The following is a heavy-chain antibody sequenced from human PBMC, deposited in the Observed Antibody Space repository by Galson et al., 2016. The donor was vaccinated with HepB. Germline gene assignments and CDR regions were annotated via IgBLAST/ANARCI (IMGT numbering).Heavy chain of an antibody. CDR1: GGSVDTGRYF. Sequence: TLSLTCAVSGGSVDTGRYFWSWIRQFPGKGLEWIGSIYYSGSTHYNPSLNRRVTISIDTSKNQFSLKLSTVTAADTAVYYCAKDFSCSWFYYMDVWGKGTTVTVSS. CDR2: IYYSGST. CDR3: AKDFSCSWFYYMDV. V-gene: IGHV4-61*01. D-gene: IGHD2-2*01. J-gene: IGHJ6*03.